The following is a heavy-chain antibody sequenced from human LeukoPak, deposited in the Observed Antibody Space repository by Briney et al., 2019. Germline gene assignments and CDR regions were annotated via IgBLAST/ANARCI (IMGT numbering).Heavy chain of an antibody. Sequence: GGSLRLSCAASGFTFSSYSMNWVRQAPGKGLEWVSSISSSSSYIYYADSVKGRFTISRDNSKNTLYLQMNGLRAEDTAVYYCAKGTAGGAHDAFDIWGQGTMVTVSS. D-gene: IGHD3-10*01. CDR2: ISSSSSYI. CDR1: GFTFSSYS. V-gene: IGHV3-21*01. J-gene: IGHJ3*02. CDR3: AKGTAGGAHDAFDI.